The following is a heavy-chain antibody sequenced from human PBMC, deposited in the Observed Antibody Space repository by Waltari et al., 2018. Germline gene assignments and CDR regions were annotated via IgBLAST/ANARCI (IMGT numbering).Heavy chain of an antibody. J-gene: IGHJ4*02. V-gene: IGHV3-30*02. CDR3: SKDSDAFYIDY. CDR1: GFTFSAYG. Sequence: QVQLVESGGGVVQPGGSLRLAWAGCGFTFSAYGMHWVRQAPGKGLEWVSYIHHDEISKHYADSVKGRFTISRDNSKNTVYLHMDSLRAEDTALYYCSKDSDAFYIDYWGQGVLVTVSS. CDR2: IHHDEISK. D-gene: IGHD2-2*01.